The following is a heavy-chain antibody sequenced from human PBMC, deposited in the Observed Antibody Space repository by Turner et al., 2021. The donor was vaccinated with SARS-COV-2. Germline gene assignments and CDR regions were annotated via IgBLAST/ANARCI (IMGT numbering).Heavy chain of an antibody. CDR1: GFTFSSYG. J-gene: IGHJ4*02. Sequence: QVQLVESGGGAVQPGRSLGLSCAASGFTFSSYGMHWVRQAQGKGLEWVAVISYDGTNKYYADSVKGRFTISRDNSKNTLYLQMNSLRAEDTAVYYCAKGESQYFDYWGQGTLVTVSS. CDR2: ISYDGTNK. V-gene: IGHV3-30*18. CDR3: AKGESQYFDY.